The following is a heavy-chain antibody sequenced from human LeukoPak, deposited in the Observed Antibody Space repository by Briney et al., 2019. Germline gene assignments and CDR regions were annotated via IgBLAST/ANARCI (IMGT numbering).Heavy chain of an antibody. Sequence: GESLKISCKGSGYTINNYWIGWVRQMPGKGQGWVGINYPADSDIRYSPSFQGQVTISADKSSSTAYLQWSSLKASDTAMYYCARQEYCSGGSCYTWFDPWGQGTLVTVSS. CDR2: NYPADSDI. J-gene: IGHJ5*02. V-gene: IGHV5-51*01. D-gene: IGHD2-15*01. CDR1: GYTINNYW. CDR3: ARQEYCSGGSCYTWFDP.